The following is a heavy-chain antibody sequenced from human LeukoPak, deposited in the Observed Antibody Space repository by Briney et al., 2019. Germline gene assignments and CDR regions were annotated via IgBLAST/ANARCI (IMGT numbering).Heavy chain of an antibody. J-gene: IGHJ5*02. Sequence: PGGSLRLSCAASGFTFSSYSMTWVRQAPGKGLEWVSSISSSSSYIYYADSVKGRFTISRDNAKNSLYLQMNSLRAKDTAVYYCHAYCSGGSCYSLSWGQGTLVTVSS. V-gene: IGHV3-21*01. D-gene: IGHD2-15*01. CDR1: GFTFSSYS. CDR2: ISSSSSYI. CDR3: HAYCSGGSCYSLS.